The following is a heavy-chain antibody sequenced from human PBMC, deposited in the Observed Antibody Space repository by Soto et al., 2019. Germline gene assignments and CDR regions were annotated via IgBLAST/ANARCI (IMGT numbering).Heavy chain of an antibody. D-gene: IGHD3-3*01. Sequence: QITLKESGPPLVRPTQTLTLACSLSGFSLTTSGVGVGWIRQPPGKALEFLALIYWDDDTRYRPSLRTRLTSTKDSSKLPGVLTMTIGDPVDTATYYCVRFWSGLCVPRHRGAFELWGQGTMVTVSS. J-gene: IGHJ3*01. CDR2: IYWDDDT. V-gene: IGHV2-5*02. CDR1: GFSLTTSGVG. CDR3: VRFWSGLCVPRHRGAFEL.